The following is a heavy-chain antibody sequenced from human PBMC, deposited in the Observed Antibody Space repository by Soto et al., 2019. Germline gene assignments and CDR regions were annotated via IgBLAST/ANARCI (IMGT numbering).Heavy chain of an antibody. V-gene: IGHV1-69*01. Sequence: QVQLVQSGAEVKKPGSSVKVSCKASGGTFSSYAISWVRQAPGQGLEWMGGIIPIFGTANYAQKFQGRVTITADESTSTAYMELSSLRSDDTAVYYCASPLVGATEGPQNFQHWGQGTLVTVSS. CDR2: IIPIFGTA. CDR1: GGTFSSYA. D-gene: IGHD1-26*01. J-gene: IGHJ1*01. CDR3: ASPLVGATEGPQNFQH.